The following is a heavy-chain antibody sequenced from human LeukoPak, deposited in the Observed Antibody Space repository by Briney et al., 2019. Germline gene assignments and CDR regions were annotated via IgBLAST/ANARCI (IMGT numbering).Heavy chain of an antibody. CDR3: ACLTTAEAFDI. Sequence: SQTLSLTCTVSGGSINSGSYYWSWIRQPAGKGLEWMGHFYTSGHTSYNPSLKSRVTISVDTSKNQFSLKLSSVTAADTAVYFCACLTTAEAFDIWGQGTMVTVSS. D-gene: IGHD3-22*01. J-gene: IGHJ3*02. CDR2: FYTSGHT. V-gene: IGHV4-61*09. CDR1: GGSINSGSYY.